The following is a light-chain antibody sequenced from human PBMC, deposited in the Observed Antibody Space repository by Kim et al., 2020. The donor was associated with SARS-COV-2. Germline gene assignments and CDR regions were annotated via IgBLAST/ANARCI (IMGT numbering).Light chain of an antibody. CDR2: DVS. J-gene: IGLJ2*01. Sequence: QSALTQPASVSGSPGQSITIACTGTSSDVGGYNYVSWYQQHPGKAPKLMIYDVSNRPSGVSNRFSGSKSGNTAYLTISGLQAEDEADYYCSSYTSSSTLVVFGGGPQLTVL. V-gene: IGLV2-14*03. CDR1: SSDVGGYNY. CDR3: SSYTSSSTLVV.